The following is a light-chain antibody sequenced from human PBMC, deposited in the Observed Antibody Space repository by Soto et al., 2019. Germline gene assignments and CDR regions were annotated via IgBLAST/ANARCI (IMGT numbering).Light chain of an antibody. J-gene: IGLJ1*01. CDR2: DVN. CDR3: SSYTSSSTYV. Sequence: QSALTQPASVSGSPGQSITISCTGTSSDVGRYNYVSWYRQHPGTAPKLIISDVNSRPSGISNRFSGSKSGNTASLTISGLQAEDEAYYYCSSYTSSSTYVFGTGTKVTVL. V-gene: IGLV2-14*01. CDR1: SSDVGRYNY.